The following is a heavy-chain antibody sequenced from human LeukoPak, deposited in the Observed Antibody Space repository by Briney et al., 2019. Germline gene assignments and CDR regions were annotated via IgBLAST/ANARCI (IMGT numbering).Heavy chain of an antibody. CDR1: GGSISSSSYY. J-gene: IGHJ4*02. CDR3: ARGRSGWYLH. D-gene: IGHD6-19*01. V-gene: IGHV4-39*01. Sequence: SETLSLTCTVSGGSISSSSYYWGWIRQPPGKGLEWIGSIYYSGSTYYNPSLKSRVTISVDTSKNQFSLKLSSVTAADTAVYYCARGRSGWYLHWGQGTLVTVSS. CDR2: IYYSGST.